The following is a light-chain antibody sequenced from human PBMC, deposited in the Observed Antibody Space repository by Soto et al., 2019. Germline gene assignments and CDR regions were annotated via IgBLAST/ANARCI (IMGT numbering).Light chain of an antibody. CDR2: EVS. Sequence: QSVLTQPAPVSGSPGQSITISCTGTSSDVGSYNYASWYQQHPGKAPKLMIYEVSDRPSGISSRFSGSKSGNTASLTISGLQTEDEADYYCSSYTSSSTLFGTGTKVTVL. CDR3: SSYTSSSTL. CDR1: SSDVGSYNY. J-gene: IGLJ1*01. V-gene: IGLV2-14*01.